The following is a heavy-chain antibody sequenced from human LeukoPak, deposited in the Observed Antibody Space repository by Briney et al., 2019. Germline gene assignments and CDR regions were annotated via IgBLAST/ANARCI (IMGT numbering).Heavy chain of an antibody. D-gene: IGHD5-24*01. V-gene: IGHV1-69*13. Sequence: SVKVSCKASGGTFSSYAISWVRQAPGQGLEWIGGIIPIFGTANYAQKFQGRVTITADESTSTAYMELSSLRSEDTAVYYCEARGYNSQFDYWGQGTLVTVSS. CDR1: GGTFSSYA. CDR3: EARGYNSQFDY. CDR2: IIPIFGTA. J-gene: IGHJ4*02.